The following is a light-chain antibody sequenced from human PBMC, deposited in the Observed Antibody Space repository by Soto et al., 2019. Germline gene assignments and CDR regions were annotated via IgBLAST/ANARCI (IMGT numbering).Light chain of an antibody. CDR1: QSLVYSDGDTY. Sequence: DVVVTQSPLSLSVTLGQPASISCRSSQSLVYSDGDTYLSWFQQRPGQSPRRLIYKVSNRDSGVPDRFNGSGSGTDFTLKISRVEAEDVGLYYCMHGNQWPWTFGQGTKVGIK. J-gene: IGKJ1*01. V-gene: IGKV2-30*01. CDR3: MHGNQWPWT. CDR2: KVS.